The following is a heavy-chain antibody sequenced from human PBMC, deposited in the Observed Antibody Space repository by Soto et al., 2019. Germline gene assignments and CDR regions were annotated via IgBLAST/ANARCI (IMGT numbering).Heavy chain of an antibody. D-gene: IGHD6-6*01. Sequence: SQTLSLTCAISGDSVSSHSGAWNWIRQSPSRGLEWLGRTYYRSQWNTDYAGSVKSRITINPDTSKNQFSLQLNSVTPEDTAVYYCARGCSSSVVCFDYWGQGSLVTVSS. CDR2: TYYRSQWNT. V-gene: IGHV6-1*01. CDR1: GDSVSSHSGA. J-gene: IGHJ4*02. CDR3: ARGCSSSVVCFDY.